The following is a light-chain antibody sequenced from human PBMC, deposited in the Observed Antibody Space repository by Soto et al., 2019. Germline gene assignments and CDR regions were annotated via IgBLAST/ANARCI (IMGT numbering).Light chain of an antibody. Sequence: QSALTQPASVSGSPGQSITISCTGTSSDVGSYNLISWYQQHPGKAPKLMIYEGSKRPSGVSNRFSGSKSGNTASLTISGLQAEDEAYYYCCSYAGSSTWVFGGWTKLTVL. CDR2: EGS. J-gene: IGLJ3*02. V-gene: IGLV2-23*01. CDR1: SSDVGSYNL. CDR3: CSYAGSSTWV.